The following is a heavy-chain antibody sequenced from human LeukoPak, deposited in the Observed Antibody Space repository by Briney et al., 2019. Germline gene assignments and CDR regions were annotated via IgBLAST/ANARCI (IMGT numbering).Heavy chain of an antibody. CDR2: INPDSGGT. Sequence: ASVKVSCKASGYTFTGYYMHWVRQAPGQGLEWMGWINPDSGGTLYAQNFQGRVTMTRDASINTAYMELSTLRSDDTAVYYCARGYCSGGSCYSSHDYWGQGTLVTVSS. D-gene: IGHD2-15*01. CDR3: ARGYCSGGSCYSSHDY. CDR1: GYTFTGYY. J-gene: IGHJ4*02. V-gene: IGHV1-2*02.